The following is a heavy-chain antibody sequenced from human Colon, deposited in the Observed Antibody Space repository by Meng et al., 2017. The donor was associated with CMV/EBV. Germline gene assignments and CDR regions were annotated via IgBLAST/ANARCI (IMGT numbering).Heavy chain of an antibody. CDR1: GGSISSGGYY. Sequence: AVSGGSISSGGYYWSWIRQPPGKGLEWIGYIYYSGSTYYNPSLKSRVTISVDTSKNQFSLKLSSVTAADTAVYYCARAVYSYALFDYWGQGTLVTVSS. J-gene: IGHJ4*02. D-gene: IGHD5-18*01. V-gene: IGHV4-30-4*01. CDR3: ARAVYSYALFDY. CDR2: IYYSGST.